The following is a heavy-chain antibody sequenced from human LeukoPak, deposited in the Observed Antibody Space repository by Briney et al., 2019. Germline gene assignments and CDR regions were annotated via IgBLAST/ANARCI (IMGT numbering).Heavy chain of an antibody. J-gene: IGHJ5*02. Sequence: PGGSLSLLCTPSGFTFSTYDMTGLRQATGKALEGVSSISGSVDTTYYADPVKGRLTISRDNSKSTLFLQMTSLRAEDTAVYHCMKDRETYYDPGGYDCIWLDPWGLGTLVTVPS. CDR3: MKDRETYYDPGGYDCIWLDP. CDR2: ISGSVDTT. D-gene: IGHD3-16*01. CDR1: GFTFSTYD. V-gene: IGHV3-23*01.